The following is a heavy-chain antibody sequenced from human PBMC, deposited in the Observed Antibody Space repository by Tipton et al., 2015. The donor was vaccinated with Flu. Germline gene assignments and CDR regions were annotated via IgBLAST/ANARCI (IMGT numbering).Heavy chain of an antibody. CDR1: GDSIGSNYF. D-gene: IGHD4-11*01. CDR2: VHRSGNG. CDR3: ARRDHSNYVSEPRNWFDL. J-gene: IGHJ5*02. Sequence: TLSLTCSVSGDSIGSNYFWAWIRQPPGKGLEWVANVHRSGNGYYNPSLRSRVTISVDTSRNQFSLKMSSVTAADTAVYYCARRDHSNYVSEPRNWFDLWGQGTPVTVSS. V-gene: IGHV4-38-2*01.